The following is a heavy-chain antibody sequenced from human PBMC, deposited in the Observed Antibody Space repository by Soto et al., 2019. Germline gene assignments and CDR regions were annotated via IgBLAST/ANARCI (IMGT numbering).Heavy chain of an antibody. CDR3: AKIPSYSGSYNWYFDL. Sequence: GSLRLSCAASGFTFSSYAMSWVRQAPGKGLEWVSAISGSGGSTYYADSVKGRFTISRDNSKNTLYLQMNSLRAEDTAVYYCAKIPSYSGSYNWYFDLWGRGTLVTVSS. CDR2: ISGSGGST. CDR1: GFTFSSYA. D-gene: IGHD1-26*01. V-gene: IGHV3-23*01. J-gene: IGHJ2*01.